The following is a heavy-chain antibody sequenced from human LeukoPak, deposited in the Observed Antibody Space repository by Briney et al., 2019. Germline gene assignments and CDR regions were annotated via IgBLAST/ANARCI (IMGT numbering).Heavy chain of an antibody. J-gene: IGHJ4*02. CDR1: GFTFKTHD. CDR3: AKDGADYDDYAFYFDS. Sequence: GGSLRLSCEASGFTFKTHDMHWVRQAPGKGLEWVAVTSHDASNNYYADSVKGRFTISRDNSKDTLYLEMSSLRAEDSAVYYCAKDGADYDDYAFYFDSWGRGTLDPVSS. V-gene: IGHV3-30*18. D-gene: IGHD4-17*01. CDR2: TSHDASNN.